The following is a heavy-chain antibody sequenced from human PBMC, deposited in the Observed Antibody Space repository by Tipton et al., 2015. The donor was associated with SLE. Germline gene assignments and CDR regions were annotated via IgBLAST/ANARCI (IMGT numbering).Heavy chain of an antibody. CDR1: GGSISSGDYY. CDR2: IYYSGST. CDR3: ASRSHYYDSSGSLAY. V-gene: IGHV4-30-4*01. D-gene: IGHD3-22*01. J-gene: IGHJ4*02. Sequence: TLSLTCTVSGGSISSGDYYWSWIRQPPGKGLEWIGYIYYSGSTYYNPSLKSRVTISVDTSKNQFSLKLTSVTAADTAVYYCASRSHYYDSSGSLAYWGQGTLVTVSS.